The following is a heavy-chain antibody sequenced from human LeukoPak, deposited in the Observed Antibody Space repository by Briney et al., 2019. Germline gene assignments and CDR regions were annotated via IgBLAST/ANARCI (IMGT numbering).Heavy chain of an antibody. Sequence: PGGSLRLSCAASGFTFSSYGMHWVRQAPGKGLEWVAVIWYDGSNKYYADSVKGRFTISRDNSKNTLYLQMDSLRAEDTAVYYCAKDRVPDGVWEIDYWGQGTLVTVSS. V-gene: IGHV3-33*06. CDR1: GFTFSSYG. CDR2: IWYDGSNK. D-gene: IGHD1-14*01. CDR3: AKDRVPDGVWEIDY. J-gene: IGHJ4*02.